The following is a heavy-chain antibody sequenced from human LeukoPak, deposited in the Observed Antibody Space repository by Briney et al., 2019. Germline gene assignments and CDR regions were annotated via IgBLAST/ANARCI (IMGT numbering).Heavy chain of an antibody. D-gene: IGHD5-12*01. CDR1: GFTFSTYS. Sequence: GGSLRLSCAASGFTFSTYSMNWVRQAPGKGLEWVSSISTSSIYIYYADSVKGRFTISRDHSKNTLFLQMNSLRAEDTAVYYCARDSVFSDLVATMGYWGQGTLVTVSS. CDR3: ARDSVFSDLVATMGY. CDR2: ISTSSIYI. V-gene: IGHV3-21*01. J-gene: IGHJ4*02.